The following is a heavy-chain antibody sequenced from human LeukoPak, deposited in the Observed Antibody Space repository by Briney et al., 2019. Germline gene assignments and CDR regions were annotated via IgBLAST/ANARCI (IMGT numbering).Heavy chain of an antibody. D-gene: IGHD2-2*01. J-gene: IGHJ4*02. CDR1: GGSISSGSYY. CDR3: ARVVPAAMGGGYFDY. V-gene: IGHV4-61*02. CDR2: IYTSGST. Sequence: SQTLSLTCTVSGGSISSGSYYWSWIRQPAGKGLEWIGRIYTSGSTNYDPSLKSRVTISVDTSKNQFPLKLSSVTAADTAVYYCARVVPAAMGGGYFDYWGQGTLVTVSS.